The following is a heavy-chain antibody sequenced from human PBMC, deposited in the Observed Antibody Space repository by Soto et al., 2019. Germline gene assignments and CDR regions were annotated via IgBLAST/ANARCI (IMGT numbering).Heavy chain of an antibody. CDR1: GFTFSSYA. Sequence: GGSLRLSCAASGFTFSSYAMSWVRQAPGKGLEWVSAISGSGGSTYYADSVKGRFTISRDNSKKTLYLQMNSLRAEDTAVYYCAKDLGYCSGGSCYSFNWGQGTLVTVSS. V-gene: IGHV3-23*01. CDR2: ISGSGGST. CDR3: AKDLGYCSGGSCYSFN. D-gene: IGHD2-15*01. J-gene: IGHJ4*02.